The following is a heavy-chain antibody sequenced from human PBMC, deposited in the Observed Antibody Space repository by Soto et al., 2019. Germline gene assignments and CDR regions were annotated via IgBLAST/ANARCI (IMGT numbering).Heavy chain of an antibody. CDR3: TISQLQGFDY. Sequence: AGGSLRLSCTASGFTFGDYAMSWVRQAPGKGLEWVGFIRSKAYGGTTEYAASVKGRFTISRDDSKSIAYLQMNSLKTEDTAVYYCTISQLQGFDYWGQGTLVTVSS. J-gene: IGHJ4*02. CDR1: GFTFGDYA. CDR2: IRSKAYGGTT. D-gene: IGHD4-4*01. V-gene: IGHV3-49*04.